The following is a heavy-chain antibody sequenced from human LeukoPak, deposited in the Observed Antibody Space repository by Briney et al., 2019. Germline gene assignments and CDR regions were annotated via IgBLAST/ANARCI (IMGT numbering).Heavy chain of an antibody. CDR1: DGSISIYY. D-gene: IGHD3-10*01. Sequence: SETLSLTCTVSDGSISIYYWNWIRQPPGKGLEWIGYIYNSGSSTIYNPSLQSRVTISVDMSKNQFSLRLSSVTAADTAVYFCVRDRELTYWGQGILVPVSS. CDR2: IYNSGSST. V-gene: IGHV4-59*01. CDR3: VRDRELTY. J-gene: IGHJ4*02.